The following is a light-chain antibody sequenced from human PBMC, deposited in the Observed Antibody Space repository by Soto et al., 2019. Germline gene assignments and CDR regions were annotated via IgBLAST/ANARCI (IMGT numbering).Light chain of an antibody. CDR3: QQYDMLPWT. Sequence: EIGLTQSPGTLSLSPGERAPLSCRASPGVSNNYLAWYQQKPGQAPRLLIYGASSRAIGLPERFSGSGSGTDFLLTISRLEPEDLAVYYLQQYDMLPWTFGQGTKVEIK. CDR1: PGVSNNY. V-gene: IGKV3-20*01. CDR2: GAS. J-gene: IGKJ1*01.